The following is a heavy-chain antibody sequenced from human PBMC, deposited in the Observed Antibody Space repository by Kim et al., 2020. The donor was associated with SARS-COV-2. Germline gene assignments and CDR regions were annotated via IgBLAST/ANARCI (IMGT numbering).Heavy chain of an antibody. V-gene: IGHV3-23*01. Sequence: GGSLRLSCAASGFTFSSYAMSWVRQAPGKGLEWVSAISGSGGSTYYADSVKGRFTISRDNSKNTLYLQMNSLRAEDTAVYYCAKASCVVPAANDAFDIWGQGTMVTVSS. CDR1: GFTFSSYA. J-gene: IGHJ3*02. CDR3: AKASCVVPAANDAFDI. CDR2: ISGSGGST. D-gene: IGHD2-2*01.